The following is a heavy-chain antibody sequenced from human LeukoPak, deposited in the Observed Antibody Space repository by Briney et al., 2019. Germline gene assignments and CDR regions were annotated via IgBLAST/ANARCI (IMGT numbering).Heavy chain of an antibody. CDR2: IYYSGST. D-gene: IGHD2-15*01. J-gene: IGHJ4*02. CDR3: ARFLPRCFDGGSCYPGSFDY. Sequence: PSETLSLTCTVSGGSISSSSYYWGWIRQPPGKGLEWIGSIYYSGSTYYNPSLKSRVTISVDTSKNQFSLKLSSVTAADTAVYYCARFLPRCFDGGSCYPGSFDYWGQGTLVTVSS. CDR1: GGSISSSSYY. V-gene: IGHV4-39*07.